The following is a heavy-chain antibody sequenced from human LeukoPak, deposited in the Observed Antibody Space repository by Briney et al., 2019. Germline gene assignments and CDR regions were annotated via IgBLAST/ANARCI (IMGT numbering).Heavy chain of an antibody. D-gene: IGHD2-21*02. CDR1: GCTFTSYY. J-gene: IGHJ5*02. V-gene: IGHV1-46*01. CDR3: ARVSFRGDCPRS. CDR2: INPSGGST. Sequence: ASVKVSCKASGCTFTSYYMHWVRQAPGQGLEWMGIINPSGGSTSYAQKFQGRVTMTRDTSTSTVYMELSSLRSEDTAVYYCARVSFRGDCPRSWGQGTLVTVSS.